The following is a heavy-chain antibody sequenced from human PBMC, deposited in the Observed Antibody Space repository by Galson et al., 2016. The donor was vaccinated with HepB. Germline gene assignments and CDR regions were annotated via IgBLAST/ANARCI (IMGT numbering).Heavy chain of an antibody. J-gene: IGHJ4*02. CDR1: GYIFTNYG. CDR3: ARYRAATSTSDF. V-gene: IGHV1-18*01. CDR2: ISAYNGKI. D-gene: IGHD6-25*01. Sequence: SVKVSCKASGYIFTNYGISWVRQAPGQGLEWMGGISAYNGKISYAQNFQARVTMTTDASTSTAYMELRSLSSDDTAVYFCARYRAATSTSDFWGQGTLVTVSS.